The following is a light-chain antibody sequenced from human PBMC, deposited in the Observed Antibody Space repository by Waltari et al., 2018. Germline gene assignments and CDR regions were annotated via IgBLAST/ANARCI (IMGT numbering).Light chain of an antibody. CDR2: EVS. CDR3: SSYAGSNNVV. CDR1: SSDVGLYNY. J-gene: IGLJ2*01. Sequence: QSALTQPPSASGFPGQSVPISCTGTSSDVGLYNYVSWYQQHPGKAPKLMIYEVSKRPSGVPARLSGSKSGNTASLTVSGLQAEDEADYYCSSYAGSNNVVFGGGTKLTVL. V-gene: IGLV2-8*01.